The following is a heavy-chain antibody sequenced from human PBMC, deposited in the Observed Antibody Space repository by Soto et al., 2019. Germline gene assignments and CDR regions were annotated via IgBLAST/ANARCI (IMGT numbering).Heavy chain of an antibody. V-gene: IGHV4-4*02. D-gene: IGHD2-2*03. CDR3: ARVFSSGISWMYYFDF. CDR2: VFYTGGT. Sequence: QVQLQESGPGLVKPSETLSLTCTVSSDSIAGENWWSWVRQPPGLGLAWIGEVFYTGGTNYNPSLTSRVTREVDNSKNQFSLKLSSATAAETAVYYCARVFSSGISWMYYFDFWGQGTLVSVSS. CDR1: SDSIAGENW. J-gene: IGHJ4*02.